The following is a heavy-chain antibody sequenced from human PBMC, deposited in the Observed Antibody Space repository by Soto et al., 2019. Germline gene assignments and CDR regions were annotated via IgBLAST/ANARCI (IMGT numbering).Heavy chain of an antibody. V-gene: IGHV4-59*01. CDR3: ARDRGQWLVHGGFDI. CDR2: IYYSGST. CDR1: GGSMSSYY. Sequence: SETLSLTCTVSGGSMSSYYWSWIRQPPGKGLEWIGYIYYSGSTNYNPSLKSRVTISVDTSKNQFSLKLSSVTAADTALYYCARDRGQWLVHGGFDIWGQGTMVTVSS. D-gene: IGHD6-19*01. J-gene: IGHJ3*02.